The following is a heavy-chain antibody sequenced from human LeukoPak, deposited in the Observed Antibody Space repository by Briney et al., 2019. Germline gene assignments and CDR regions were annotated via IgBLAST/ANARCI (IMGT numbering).Heavy chain of an antibody. CDR2: IKQDGSEK. CDR3: ARWIAAAGTGYNI. D-gene: IGHD6-13*01. J-gene: IGHJ3*02. V-gene: IGHV3-7*01. CDR1: GFTFSSYW. Sequence: GGSLRLSCAASGFTFSSYWMSWVRQAPGKGLEWVANIKQDGSEKYYVDSVKGRFTISRDNAKNSLYLQMNSLRAEDTAVYYCARWIAAAGTGYNIWGQGTMVTVSS.